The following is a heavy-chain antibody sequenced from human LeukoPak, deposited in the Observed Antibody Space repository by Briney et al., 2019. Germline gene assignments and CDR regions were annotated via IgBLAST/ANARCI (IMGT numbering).Heavy chain of an antibody. CDR2: INHFGRT. CDR1: GGSFSGYY. V-gene: IGHV4-34*01. D-gene: IGHD3-22*01. CDR3: ARDVNYYDSSGYPLP. Sequence: PSETLSLTCAVYGGSFSGYYWNWIRQPLGKGLEWIGEINHFGRTKYNPSLKSRVTISVDTSKNQFSLKLSFVTAADTAVYYCARDVNYYDSSGYPLPWGQGTLVTVSS. J-gene: IGHJ5*02.